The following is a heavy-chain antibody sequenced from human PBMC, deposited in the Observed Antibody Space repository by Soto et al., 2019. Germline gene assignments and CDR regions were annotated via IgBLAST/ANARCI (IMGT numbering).Heavy chain of an antibody. J-gene: IGHJ5*02. CDR1: GYTFTSYA. D-gene: IGHD2-2*01. Sequence: ASVKVSCKASGYTFTSYAMHWVSQAPGQRLEWMGWINAGNGNTKYSQKFQGRVTITRDTSASTAYMELSSLRSEDTAVYYCAREPPAATSPYNWFDPWGQGTLVTVSS. CDR3: AREPPAATSPYNWFDP. CDR2: INAGNGNT. V-gene: IGHV1-3*01.